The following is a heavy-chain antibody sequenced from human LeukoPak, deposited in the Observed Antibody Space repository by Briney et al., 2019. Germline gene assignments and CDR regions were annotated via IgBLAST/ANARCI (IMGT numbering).Heavy chain of an antibody. D-gene: IGHD5-18*01. V-gene: IGHV3-33*01. J-gene: IGHJ4*02. CDR3: GRGFGYSYGDAFDY. Sequence: GGSLRLSCAASGFTFSSYGMHWVRQAPGKGLEWVALIWYDGSNKYYADSVKGRFTISRDNSKNTLYLQMYILTAHDTAMYYYGRGFGYSYGDAFDYWGQGTLVTVSS. CDR1: GFTFSSYG. CDR2: IWYDGSNK.